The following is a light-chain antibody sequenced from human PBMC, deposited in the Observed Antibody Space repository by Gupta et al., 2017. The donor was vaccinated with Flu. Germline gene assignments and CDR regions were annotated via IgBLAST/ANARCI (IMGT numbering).Light chain of an antibody. CDR3: QVWHIRDDHLRV. Sequence: SYVLTQPPSVAVAPGPATRIPCGGDHIGRKSVHWYQQRPGQAPALVVVADSDRPSGIPDRLSGSNSGNTATMIISKVEAGDEADYYCQVWHIRDDHLRVFGGGTKLTVL. CDR1: HIGRKS. J-gene: IGLJ3*02. V-gene: IGLV3-21*02. CDR2: ADS.